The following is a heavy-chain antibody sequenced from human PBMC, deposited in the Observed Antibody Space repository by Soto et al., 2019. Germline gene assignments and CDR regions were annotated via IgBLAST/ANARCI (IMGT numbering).Heavy chain of an antibody. Sequence: STTLSLNCAISGDSVSSNSAAWNWIRQSPSRGLEWLGRTYYRSKWYNDYAVSGKSRITINPDTAKNQFSLQLNSVSPEDTAVYYCARDLSITIFGVVIQTPDYYGMDVWGQGTTVTVSS. CDR2: TYYRSKWYN. V-gene: IGHV6-1*01. D-gene: IGHD3-3*01. CDR1: GDSVSSNSAA. CDR3: ARDLSITIFGVVIQTPDYYGMDV. J-gene: IGHJ6*02.